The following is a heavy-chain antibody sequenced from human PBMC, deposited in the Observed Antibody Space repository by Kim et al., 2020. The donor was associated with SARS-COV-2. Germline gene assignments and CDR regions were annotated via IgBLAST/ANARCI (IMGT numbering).Heavy chain of an antibody. J-gene: IGHJ2*01. CDR1: GYTFTGYY. CDR2: INPNSGGT. D-gene: IGHD1-26*01. CDR3: ARMGVGATPSWYFDL. V-gene: IGHV1-2*02. Sequence: ASVKVSCKASGYTFTGYYMHWVRQAPGQGLEWMGWINPNSGGTNYAQKFQGRVTMTRDTSISTAYMELSRLRSDDTAVYYCARMGVGATPSWYFDLWGRGTLVTVSS.